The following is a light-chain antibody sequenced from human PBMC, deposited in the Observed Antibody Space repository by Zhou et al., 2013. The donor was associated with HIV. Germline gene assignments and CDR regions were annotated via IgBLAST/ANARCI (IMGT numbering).Light chain of an antibody. J-gene: IGKJ2*01. Sequence: DIVMTQSPATLSVSPGERATLSCRASQSVSRNLAWYQQRPGQAPRLLIYAASSRATDIPARFSGSGSGTDFTLTISSLEPEDFAVYYCQQRSNWPMYTFGQGTKLEIK. V-gene: IGKV3-11*01. CDR2: AAS. CDR3: QQRSNWPMYT. CDR1: QSVSRN.